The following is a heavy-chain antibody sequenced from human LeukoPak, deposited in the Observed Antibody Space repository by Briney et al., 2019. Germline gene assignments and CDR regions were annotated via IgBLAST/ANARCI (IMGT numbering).Heavy chain of an antibody. Sequence: GGSLRLSCAASGFTFSNFAMSWVRQTPAKGLEWVSAISNSGTNTYYADSVKGRFTISRDNSQNTLYLQMKSLRAEDTAVYYCGKGHLGHDYWGQGTLVTVSS. CDR1: GFTFSNFA. V-gene: IGHV3-23*01. CDR3: GKGHLGHDY. CDR2: ISNSGTNT. J-gene: IGHJ4*02.